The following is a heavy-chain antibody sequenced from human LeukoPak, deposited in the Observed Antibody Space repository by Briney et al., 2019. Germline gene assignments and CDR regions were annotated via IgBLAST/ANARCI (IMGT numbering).Heavy chain of an antibody. J-gene: IGHJ3*02. Sequence: PSQTLSLTCTVSGGSIRSGSYYWSWIRQPAGKGLEWIGHIYTRGTTNYNPSVKSRVTVSLDTSKNQISLKLSSVTAADTAVYYCARPTIAAAANDAFDIWGQGTMVTVSS. CDR2: IYTRGTT. CDR3: ARPTIAAAANDAFDI. D-gene: IGHD6-13*01. V-gene: IGHV4-61*09. CDR1: GGSIRSGSYY.